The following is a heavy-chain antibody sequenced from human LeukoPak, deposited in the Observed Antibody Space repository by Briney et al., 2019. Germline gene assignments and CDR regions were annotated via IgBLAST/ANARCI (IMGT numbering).Heavy chain of an antibody. CDR1: GDSISTYY. D-gene: IGHD5-12*01. CDR3: ARVYGAGYDFRGAFDI. CDR2: IYYTGST. J-gene: IGHJ3*02. Sequence: SETLSLTCTVSGDSISTYYWSWLRQPPGKGLEWIGYIYYTGSTNYNPSLKSRVTISVDTSKNQFSLKLSSVTAADTAVYYCARVYGAGYDFRGAFDIWGQGTMVTVSS. V-gene: IGHV4-59*01.